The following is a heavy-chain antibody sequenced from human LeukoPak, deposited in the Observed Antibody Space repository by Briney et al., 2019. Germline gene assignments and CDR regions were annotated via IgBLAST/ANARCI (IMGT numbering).Heavy chain of an antibody. V-gene: IGHV1-8*02. CDR3: ARVGVIVSRYFDWLSSRYYFDY. CDR1: GYTFTSYG. J-gene: IGHJ4*02. CDR2: MNPNSGNT. Sequence: RASVTVSCKASGYTFTSYGISWVRQAPGQGLEWMGWMNPNSGNTGYAQKFQGRVTMTRNTSISTAYMELSSLRSEDTAVYYCARVGVIVSRYFDWLSSRYYFDYWGQGTLVTVSS. D-gene: IGHD3-9*01.